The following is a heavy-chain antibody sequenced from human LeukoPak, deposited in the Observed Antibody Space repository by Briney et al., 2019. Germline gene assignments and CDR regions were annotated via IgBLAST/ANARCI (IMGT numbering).Heavy chain of an antibody. CDR3: ARDLGVYYDSSGYFYGSY. D-gene: IGHD3-22*01. CDR2: ISSSSSYI. V-gene: IGHV3-21*01. CDR1: GFTFSSYE. Sequence: GGSLRLSCAASGFTFSSYEMNWVRQAPGKGLEWVSSISSSSSYIYYADSVKGRFTISRDNAKNSLYLQMNSLRAEDTAVYYCARDLGVYYDSSGYFYGSYWGQGTLVTVSS. J-gene: IGHJ4*02.